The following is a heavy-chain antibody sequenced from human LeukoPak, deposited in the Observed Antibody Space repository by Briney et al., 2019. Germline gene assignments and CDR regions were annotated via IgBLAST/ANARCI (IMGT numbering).Heavy chain of an antibody. CDR1: GGTFSSYA. CDR2: IIPIFGTA. J-gene: IGHJ5*02. D-gene: IGHD2-2*02. Sequence: GSSVKVSCKASGGTFSSYAISWVRQAPGQGLEWMGGIIPIFGTANYAQKFQGRVTITTDESTSTAYMELSSLRSEDTAVYYCARDLRYCSSTSCYRWFDPWGQGTLVTVSS. CDR3: ARDLRYCSSTSCYRWFDP. V-gene: IGHV1-69*05.